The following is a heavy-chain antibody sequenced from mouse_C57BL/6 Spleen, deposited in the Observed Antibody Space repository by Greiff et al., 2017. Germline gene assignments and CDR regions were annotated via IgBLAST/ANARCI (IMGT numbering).Heavy chain of an antibody. Sequence: VQLKQSGGGLVKPGGSLKLSCAASGFTFSDYGMHWVRQAPEKGLEWVAYISSGSSTIYYADTVKGRFTISRDNAKNTLFLQMTSLRSEDTAMYYCARYYGSSPFAYWGQGTLVTVSA. CDR3: ARYYGSSPFAY. J-gene: IGHJ3*01. D-gene: IGHD1-1*01. V-gene: IGHV5-17*01. CDR1: GFTFSDYG. CDR2: ISSGSSTI.